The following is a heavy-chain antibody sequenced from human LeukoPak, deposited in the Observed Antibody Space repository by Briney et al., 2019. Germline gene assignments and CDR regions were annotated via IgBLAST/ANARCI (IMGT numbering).Heavy chain of an antibody. D-gene: IGHD1-26*01. CDR2: MSYDGSNI. CDR3: ARDDSARYPRWFDQ. Sequence: GGSLRLSCAASGLTFSHYGFHWVRQAPGKGLEWVAVMSYDGSNIYYADALKGRFTISRDNSKNTLYLQMNSLRPEDTGVYYCARDDSARYPRWFDQWGQGTLVTVSS. V-gene: IGHV3-30*19. J-gene: IGHJ5*02. CDR1: GLTFSHYG.